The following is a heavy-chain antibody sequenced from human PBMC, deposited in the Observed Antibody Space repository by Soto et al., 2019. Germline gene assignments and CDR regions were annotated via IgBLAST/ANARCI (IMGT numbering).Heavy chain of an antibody. J-gene: IGHJ4*02. CDR1: GGSFSYYY. CDR3: TRGRLYYDSGTYAN. D-gene: IGHD3-10*01. Sequence: PSETLSLTCAVYGGSFSYYYWSWIRQSPGKGLEWIGEISPSGTTKYNPSLKSRVIISMHTSTSQFSLYLSSVTAADTAVYYCTRGRLYYDSGTYANWGQGTLVTVSS. CDR2: ISPSGTT. V-gene: IGHV4-34*01.